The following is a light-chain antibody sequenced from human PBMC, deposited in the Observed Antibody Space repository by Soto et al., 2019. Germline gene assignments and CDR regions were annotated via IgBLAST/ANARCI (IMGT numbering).Light chain of an antibody. J-gene: IGKJ2*01. CDR1: QSISNW. Sequence: DIQMTQSPSTLSASVGDRVTITCRASQSISNWLAWYQQKPGKAPKLLTYRASALESGVPSRFSGSGSGTEFILPISSLQPNDFVTYSGKQDSTYSHTFGQGTKLEI. CDR3: KQDSTYSHT. V-gene: IGKV1-5*03. CDR2: RAS.